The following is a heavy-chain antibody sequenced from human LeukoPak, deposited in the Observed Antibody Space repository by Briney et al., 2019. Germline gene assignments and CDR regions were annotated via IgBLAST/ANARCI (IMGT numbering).Heavy chain of an antibody. CDR2: IIPIFGTA. CDR1: GYTFTSYA. D-gene: IGHD5-18*01. Sequence: ASVKVSCKASGYTFTSYAMNWVRQAPGQGLEWMGGIIPIFGTANYAQKFQGRVTITADESTSTAYMELSSLRSEDTAVYYCARAPPGYGYFYWGQGTLVTVSS. J-gene: IGHJ4*02. CDR3: ARAPPGYGYFY. V-gene: IGHV1-69*13.